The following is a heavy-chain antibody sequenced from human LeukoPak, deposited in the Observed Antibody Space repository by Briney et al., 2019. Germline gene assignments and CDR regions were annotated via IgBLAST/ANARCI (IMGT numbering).Heavy chain of an antibody. J-gene: IGHJ4*02. V-gene: IGHV3-23*01. CDR1: GFTFSSYA. CDR3: AKGEMGTTSYYFDY. Sequence: GGSLRLSCAASGFTFSSYAMSWVRQAPGKGLEWVSTISGSGGGTYYADSVKGRFTISRDNSKNTLYLQMNSLRAEDTAVYHCAKGEMGTTSYYFDYWGQGTLVTVSS. D-gene: IGHD5-24*01. CDR2: ISGSGGGT.